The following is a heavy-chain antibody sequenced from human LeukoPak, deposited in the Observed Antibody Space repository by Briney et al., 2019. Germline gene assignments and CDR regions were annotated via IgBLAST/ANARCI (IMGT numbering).Heavy chain of an antibody. D-gene: IGHD6-6*01. J-gene: IGHJ4*02. CDR2: IYYSGST. CDR3: ARRIAARQKPFDY. Sequence: PSETLSLTCTVSGGSISSSSYYWGWIRQPPGKGLEWIGSIYYSGSTYYNPSLKSRVTISVDTSKNQFSLKLSSVTAADTAVYYCARRIAARQKPFDYWGQGTLVTVSS. V-gene: IGHV4-39*01. CDR1: GGSISSSSYY.